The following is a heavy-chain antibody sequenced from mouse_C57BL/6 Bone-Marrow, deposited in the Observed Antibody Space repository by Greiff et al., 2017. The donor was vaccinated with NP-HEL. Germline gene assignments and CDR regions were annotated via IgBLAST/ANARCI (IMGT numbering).Heavy chain of an antibody. J-gene: IGHJ3*01. V-gene: IGHV1-77*01. CDR3: ARSVRSAY. Sequence: QVPLQQSGAELVQPGASVQISCKASGYPFPDYYLNWVPPRPGQGLEWIGKIGPGSGSTYYNEKFKGKATLTADKSSSTAYMQLSSLTSEDSAVYFCARSVRSAYWGQGTLVTVSA. CDR2: IGPGSGST. CDR1: GYPFPDYY.